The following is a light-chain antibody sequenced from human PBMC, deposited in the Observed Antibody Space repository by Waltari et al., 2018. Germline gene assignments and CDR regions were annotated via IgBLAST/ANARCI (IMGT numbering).Light chain of an antibody. CDR1: SSNIGSSY. J-gene: IGLJ1*01. Sequence: QSVLTQPPSASGTPGQRVTISCSGISSNIGSSYVNWYQQPPGTAPKLVIYNNNKRPAVVPDRFSGSRYGTSASLAISGLQSEDEADYYCAGWDGSLNGYVFGAATKVTVL. V-gene: IGLV1-44*01. CDR3: AGWDGSLNGYV. CDR2: NNN.